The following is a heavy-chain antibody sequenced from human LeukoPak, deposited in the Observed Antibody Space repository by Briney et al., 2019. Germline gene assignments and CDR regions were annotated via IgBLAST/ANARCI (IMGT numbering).Heavy chain of an antibody. CDR2: ISLEDSNK. J-gene: IGHJ4*02. CDR3: GKGEEGWLLY. V-gene: IGHV3-30*18. Sequence: GGSLRLSCAAHGFTFSSYGIDSVRQARGKGLEWVAVISLEDSNKKYAACVKGRFTIYRDNSKNTLDLQKNSLRAEDTAVYYGGKGEEGWLLYWRREPLVTVSS. CDR1: GFTFSSYG. D-gene: IGHD2-21*02.